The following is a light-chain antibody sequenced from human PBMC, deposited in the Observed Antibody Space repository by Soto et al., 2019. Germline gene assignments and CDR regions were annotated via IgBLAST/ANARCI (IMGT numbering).Light chain of an antibody. CDR2: GAS. V-gene: IGKV3-20*01. J-gene: IGKJ4*01. CDR1: QSVAANY. CDR3: QQFTSYPLT. Sequence: EIVLTQSPCTLSLSPGERATLSCRASQSVAANYLAWYQQKRGQAPRLLIYGASSRATGIPDRFSGGGSGTDFTLTISRLEPEDFAVYYCQQFTSYPLTFGGGTKVDIK.